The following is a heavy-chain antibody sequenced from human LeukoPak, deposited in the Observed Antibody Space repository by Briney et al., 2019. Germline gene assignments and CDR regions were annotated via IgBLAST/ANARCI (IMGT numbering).Heavy chain of an antibody. CDR2: IYYSGST. V-gene: IGHV4-39*07. D-gene: IGHD3-16*01. CDR3: GRSYHDDAWAAFDI. J-gene: IGHJ3*02. CDR1: GGSISSSSYY. Sequence: SSETLSLTCTVSGGSISSSSYYWGWIRQPPGKGLEWIGSIYYSGSTYYNPSLKSRVTISVDTSKNQFSLKLSSVTAADTAVYYCGRSYHDDAWAAFDIWGQGTVVTISS.